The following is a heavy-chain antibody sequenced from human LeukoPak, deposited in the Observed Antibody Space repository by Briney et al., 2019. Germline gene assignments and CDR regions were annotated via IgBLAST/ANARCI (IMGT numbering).Heavy chain of an antibody. D-gene: IGHD1-26*01. Sequence: GGSLRLSCAASGFTFSSYSMDWVRQAPGKGLEWVSSISSSSSYIYYADSVKGRFTISRDNAKNSLYLQMNSLRAEDTAVYYCARGDSGSYQGGLQDYGMDVWGQGTTVTVSS. V-gene: IGHV3-21*01. CDR1: GFTFSSYS. CDR2: ISSSSSYI. CDR3: ARGDSGSYQGGLQDYGMDV. J-gene: IGHJ6*02.